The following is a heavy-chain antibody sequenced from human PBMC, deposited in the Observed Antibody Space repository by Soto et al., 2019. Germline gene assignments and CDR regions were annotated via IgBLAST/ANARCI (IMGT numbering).Heavy chain of an antibody. CDR3: ARQIDRVVRGVIWFDP. CDR2: IYYSGST. J-gene: IGHJ5*02. V-gene: IGHV4-59*08. D-gene: IGHD3-10*01. Sequence: QVQLQESGPGLVKPSETLSLTCTVSGGSISSYYWSWIRQPPGKGLEWIGYIYYSGSTNYNPSLKSRVTISVDTSKNQFSLKLSSVTAADTAVYYCARQIDRVVRGVIWFDPWGQGTLVTVSS. CDR1: GGSISSYY.